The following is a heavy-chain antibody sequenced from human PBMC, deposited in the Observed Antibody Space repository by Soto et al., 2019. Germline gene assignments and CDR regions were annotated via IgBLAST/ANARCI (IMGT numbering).Heavy chain of an antibody. J-gene: IGHJ5*02. CDR1: GTSVSSTFW. Sequence: ASETLSLTCAVSGTSVSSTFWWTWVRQPPGKGLEGIGEVYHTRSTKSNPSLKSRVTISVDKSNNQFSLELRAVTAADTAVYFCATLPPRIVVVKTEIPTWGQGTLVTVS. D-gene: IGHD2-15*01. CDR2: VYHTRST. V-gene: IGHV4-4*02. CDR3: ATLPPRIVVVKTEIPT.